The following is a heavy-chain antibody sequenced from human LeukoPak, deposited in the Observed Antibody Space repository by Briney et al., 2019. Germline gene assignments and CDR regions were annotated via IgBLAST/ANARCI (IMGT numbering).Heavy chain of an antibody. CDR2: IKQDGSEK. V-gene: IGHV3-7*03. CDR1: GFTFSSYW. Sequence: GGSLRLSCAASGFTFSSYWMSWVRQAPGKGLEWVANIKQDGSEKYYVDSVKGRFTISRDNAKNSLYLQVNSLRAEDTAVYYCAREAGTGYFDYWGQGTLVTVSS. CDR3: AREAGTGYFDY. J-gene: IGHJ4*02. D-gene: IGHD6-19*01.